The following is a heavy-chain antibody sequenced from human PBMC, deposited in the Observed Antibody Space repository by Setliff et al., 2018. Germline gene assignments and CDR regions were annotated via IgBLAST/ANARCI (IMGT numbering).Heavy chain of an antibody. J-gene: IGHJ4*02. D-gene: IGHD3-9*01. Sequence: ASVKVSCKASGYTFTSYYMHWVRQAPGQGLEWMGIINPSGGSTSYAQKFQGRVTITRDTSASTAYMELSSLRSEDTAVYYCARISRLAIYYFDYWGQGTLVTVSS. CDR3: ARISRLAIYYFDY. CDR2: INPSGGST. CDR1: GYTFTSYY. V-gene: IGHV1-46*01.